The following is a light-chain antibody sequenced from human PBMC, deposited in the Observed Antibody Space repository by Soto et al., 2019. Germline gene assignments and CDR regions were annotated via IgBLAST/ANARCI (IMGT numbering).Light chain of an antibody. V-gene: IGLV1-51*01. Sequence: QSVLTQPPSVSAAPGQKVTISCSGSSSNIGNNYVSWYQHLPGTAPKLLIHDNIKRPSGIPDRFSGSKSGTSATLGITGLQTGDEADYYCGTWDSRMSDGVFGTGTKV. J-gene: IGLJ1*01. CDR3: GTWDSRMSDGV. CDR2: DNI. CDR1: SSNIGNNY.